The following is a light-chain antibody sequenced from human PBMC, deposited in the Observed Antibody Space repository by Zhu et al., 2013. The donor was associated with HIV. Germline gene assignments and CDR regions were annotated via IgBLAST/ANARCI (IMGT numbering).Light chain of an antibody. V-gene: IGKV3-20*01. J-gene: IGKJ1*01. CDR3: QQYGSSPRT. CDR1: QNINSNY. Sequence: EIVLTQSPGTLSLSPGERATLSCRASQNINSNYLAWYQQKSGQAPRLLIYGASSRATGIPDRFSGSGSGTDFSLTISRLEPEDFAVYFCQQYGSSPRTFGQGTKVEIK. CDR2: GAS.